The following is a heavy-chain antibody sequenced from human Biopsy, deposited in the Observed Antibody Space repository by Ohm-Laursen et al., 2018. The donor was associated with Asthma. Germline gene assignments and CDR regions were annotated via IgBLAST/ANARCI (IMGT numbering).Heavy chain of an antibody. V-gene: IGHV3-53*01. J-gene: IGHJ4*02. CDR2: IYSGGTS. D-gene: IGHD3-22*01. CDR3: ARGDSSNWSHYYFDY. Sequence: LSLTCAASGFAVSRDYMFWVRQAPGKGLEWVSVIYSGGTSHTADSVRGRFTISRDYSKNTLYLQMHSLRAKDTAVYYCARGDSSNWSHYYFDYWGQGTLVTVSS. CDR1: GFAVSRDY.